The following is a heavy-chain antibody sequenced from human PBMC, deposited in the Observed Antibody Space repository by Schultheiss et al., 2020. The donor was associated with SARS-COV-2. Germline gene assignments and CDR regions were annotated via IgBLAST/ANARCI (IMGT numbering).Heavy chain of an antibody. CDR1: GGSISSGGYY. CDR3: ARVSCSGGSCYFHGINWFDP. V-gene: IGHV4-30-2*01. Sequence: SETLSLTCTVSGGSISSGGYYWSWIRQHPGKGLEWIGEIYHGGSTNYNPSLKSRVTISVDKSKNQFSLKLSSVTATDTAVYYCARVSCSGGSCYFHGINWFDPWGQGTLVTVSS. D-gene: IGHD2-15*01. CDR2: IYHGGST. J-gene: IGHJ5*02.